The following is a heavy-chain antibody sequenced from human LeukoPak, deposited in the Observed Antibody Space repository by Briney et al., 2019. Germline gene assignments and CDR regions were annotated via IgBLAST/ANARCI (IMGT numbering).Heavy chain of an antibody. J-gene: IGHJ3*02. Sequence: ASVKVSCKASRYTFTGYYMHWVRQAPGQGLEWMGWINPNSGGTNYAQKFQGRVTMTRDTSISTAYMELSRLRSDDTAVYYCARGGYYYDSSGYSIDAFDIWGQGTMVTVSS. CDR2: INPNSGGT. CDR1: RYTFTGYY. V-gene: IGHV1-2*02. D-gene: IGHD3-22*01. CDR3: ARGGYYYDSSGYSIDAFDI.